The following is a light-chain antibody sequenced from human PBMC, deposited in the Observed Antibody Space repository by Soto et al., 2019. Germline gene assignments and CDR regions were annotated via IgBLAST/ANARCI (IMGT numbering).Light chain of an antibody. CDR1: QSVKTY. CDR2: DAA. CDR3: QYYYESSP. V-gene: IGKV3-11*01. J-gene: IGKJ4*01. Sequence: EIVLTESPATLSLSPGEGATLSCRARQSVKTYLAWYQQKPGQAPRLLIYDAADRATGIPARFSGSGSGTDFTLTISSLEPEDFAVYYCQYYYESSPFGRGTKVDIK.